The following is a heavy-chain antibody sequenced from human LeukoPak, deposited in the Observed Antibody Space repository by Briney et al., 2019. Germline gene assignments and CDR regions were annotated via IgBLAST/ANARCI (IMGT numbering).Heavy chain of an antibody. CDR2: VSSSGDTT. CDR3: AIRPDDAFDV. Sequence: GGSLRLSCAASGFRFSDFTMTWVRQAPGKGLEWVSVVSSSGDTTYYADSVKGRFTISRDNSKNTLFLQMNSLRAEDTAAYYCAIRPDDAFDVWGQGTMVTVSS. J-gene: IGHJ3*01. CDR1: GFRFSDFT. V-gene: IGHV3-23*01.